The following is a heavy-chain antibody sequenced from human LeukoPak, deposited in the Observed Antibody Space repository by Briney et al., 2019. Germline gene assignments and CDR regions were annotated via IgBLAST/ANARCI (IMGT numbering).Heavy chain of an antibody. Sequence: ASVKVSCKASGYSFTGYYMHWVRQAPGQGLEWMGWINPNSGGTNYAQKFQGRVTMTRDTSISTAYMELSRLRSDDTAVYYCARAGGGLWFGELSNIIHAYMDVWGKGTTVTVSS. J-gene: IGHJ6*03. CDR1: GYSFTGYY. V-gene: IGHV1-2*02. CDR3: ARAGGGLWFGELSNIIHAYMDV. CDR2: INPNSGGT. D-gene: IGHD3-10*01.